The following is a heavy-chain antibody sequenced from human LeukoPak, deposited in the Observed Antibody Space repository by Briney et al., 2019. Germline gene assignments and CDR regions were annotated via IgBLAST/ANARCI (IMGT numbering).Heavy chain of an antibody. D-gene: IGHD3-22*01. CDR3: ARGVDYYDSSDYIGGYIDY. V-gene: IGHV1-18*01. CDR2: ISPYNGDT. CDR1: GYTLTRYG. J-gene: IGHJ4*02. Sequence: ASVTVSCKASGYTLTRYGITWVRQAPGQGLEWMGWISPYNGDTNYAQKLQGRVTMTTDTSTTTAYMELRSLRSDDTAVYYCARGVDYYDSSDYIGGYIDYWGQGTLVTVSS.